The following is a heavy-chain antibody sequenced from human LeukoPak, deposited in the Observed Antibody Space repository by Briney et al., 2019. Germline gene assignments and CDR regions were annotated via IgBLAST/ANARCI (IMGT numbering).Heavy chain of an antibody. V-gene: IGHV3-7*01. D-gene: IGHD3-10*01. CDR2: IKQDGSEK. CDR1: GFTFTRYW. Sequence: PGGSLRLSCAASGFTFTRYWMSWVRQAPGKGLEWVANIKQDGSEKYYVDSVKGRFTISRDNAKNSLYLQMNSLRAEDTAVYYCARDPSLTNWGQGTLVTVSS. J-gene: IGHJ4*02. CDR3: ARDPSLTN.